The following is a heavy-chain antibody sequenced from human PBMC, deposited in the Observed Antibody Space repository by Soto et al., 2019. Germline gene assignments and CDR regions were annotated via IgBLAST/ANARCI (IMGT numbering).Heavy chain of an antibody. J-gene: IGHJ4*02. D-gene: IGHD3-22*01. CDR2: ISGSGGST. CDR1: GFTFSSYA. CDR3: AKDPRRITMIVVGGWLFDY. Sequence: PGGSLRLSCSASGFTFSSYAMSWVRQAPGKGLEWVSAISGSGGSTYYADSVKGRFTISRDNSKNTLYLQMNSLRAEDTAVYYCAKDPRRITMIVVGGWLFDYWGQGTLVTVSS. V-gene: IGHV3-23*01.